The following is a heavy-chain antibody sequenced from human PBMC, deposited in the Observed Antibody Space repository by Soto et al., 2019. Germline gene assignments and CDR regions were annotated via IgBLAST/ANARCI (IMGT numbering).Heavy chain of an antibody. CDR2: IYYSGIT. CDR3: ARHGSN. Sequence: QLQLQESGPGLVKPSETLSLTCTVSGVSISNSSYYWGWIRRPPGKGLEWIGTIYYSGITYYNPSLKSRVTISVETSKNPFSLKLTSVTAADTAVYYCARHGSNWGQGTLVTVSS. CDR1: GVSISNSSYY. V-gene: IGHV4-39*01. J-gene: IGHJ4*02.